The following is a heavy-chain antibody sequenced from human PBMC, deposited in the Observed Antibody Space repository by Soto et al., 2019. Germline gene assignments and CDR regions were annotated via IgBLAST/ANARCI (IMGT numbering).Heavy chain of an antibody. V-gene: IGHV3-74*01. J-gene: IGHJ6*02. Sequence: GGSLRLSCAASGFTFSNFWMHWVRQAPGKGLVWVSRINSDGSSTNYAESVRGRSTISRDNAKNTLYLQMISLRAEDTAVYYCVRGYSYGSYPYYYYGMDVWGQGTTVTVSS. CDR2: INSDGSST. D-gene: IGHD5-18*01. CDR3: VRGYSYGSYPYYYYGMDV. CDR1: GFTFSNFW.